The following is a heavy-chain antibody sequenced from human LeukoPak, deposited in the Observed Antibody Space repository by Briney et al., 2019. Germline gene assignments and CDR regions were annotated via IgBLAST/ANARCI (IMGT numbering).Heavy chain of an antibody. D-gene: IGHD2-2*01. J-gene: IGHJ4*02. V-gene: IGHV3-23*01. CDR2: ISGSGGST. CDR3: AKGSWGSTSSPIDY. CDR1: GFAFNSYA. Sequence: PGGSLRLSCAASGFAFNSYAMSWVRQAPGKGLEWVSAISGSGGSTYYADSVKGRFTISRDNSKNTLYLQMNSLRAEDTAVYYCAKGSWGSTSSPIDYWGQGTLVTVSS.